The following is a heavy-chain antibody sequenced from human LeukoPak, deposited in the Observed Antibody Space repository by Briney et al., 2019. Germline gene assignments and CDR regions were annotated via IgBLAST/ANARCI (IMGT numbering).Heavy chain of an antibody. CDR1: GGSISSYY. J-gene: IGHJ4*02. V-gene: IGHV4-59*12. CDR2: IYYSGST. CDR3: ARDLSTHPHFDY. Sequence: SETLSLTCTVSGGSISSYYWSWIRQPPGKGLEWIGYIYYSGSTYYNPSLKSRVTISVDTSKNQFSLKLSSVTAADTAVYYCARDLSTHPHFDYWGQGTLVTVSS.